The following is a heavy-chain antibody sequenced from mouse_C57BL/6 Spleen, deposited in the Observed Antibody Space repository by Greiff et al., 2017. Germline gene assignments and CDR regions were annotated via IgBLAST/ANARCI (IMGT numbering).Heavy chain of an antibody. Sequence: QVQLQQSGPGLVAPSQSLSITCTVSGFSLTSYGVDWVRQSPGKGLEWLGVIWGVGSTNYNSALKSRLSISKDNSKSQVFLKMNSLQTDDTAMYYCARSYDSYAMDYWGQGTSVTVSS. CDR1: GFSLTSYG. CDR2: IWGVGST. V-gene: IGHV2-6*01. CDR3: ARSYDSYAMDY. J-gene: IGHJ4*01.